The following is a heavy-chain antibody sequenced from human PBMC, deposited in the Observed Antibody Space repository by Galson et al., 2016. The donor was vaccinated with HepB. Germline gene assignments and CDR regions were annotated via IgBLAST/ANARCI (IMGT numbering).Heavy chain of an antibody. J-gene: IGHJ4*02. CDR1: GFTFSSYG. CDR3: AKSRIAVAGPFYY. V-gene: IGHV3-30*18. CDR2: ISFDGSTK. Sequence: SLRLSCAASGFTFSSYGMHWVRQAPGKGLESVGVISFDGSTKYSADSVKGRFTISRDNSKNTLYLQINSLRAEDTAVFYCAKSRIAVAGPFYYWGQGTLVTVSS. D-gene: IGHD6-19*01.